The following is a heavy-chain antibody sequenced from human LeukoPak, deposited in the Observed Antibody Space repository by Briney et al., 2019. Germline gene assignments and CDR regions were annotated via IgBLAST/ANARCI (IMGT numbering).Heavy chain of an antibody. D-gene: IGHD5-12*01. CDR2: FFASGGT. CDR1: GFSVSSNY. J-gene: IGHJ4*02. CDR3: AAKGNGYTGIYVFAH. Sequence: GGSLRLSCEASGFSVSSNYMSWVRQAPGKGLEWVSVFFASGGTFYTDSVKGRFTISRDTSTNSLYLQMNSLRAEDTAVYFCAAKGNGYTGIYVFAHWGKGTLVTVSS. V-gene: IGHV3-66*01.